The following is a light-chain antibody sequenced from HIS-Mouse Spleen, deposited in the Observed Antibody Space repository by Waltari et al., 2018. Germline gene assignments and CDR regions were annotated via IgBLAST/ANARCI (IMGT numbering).Light chain of an antibody. Sequence: QSALTQPASVSGSPGQSITISCTGTSSDVGGYNYFSWYQQHPGKAHKLMIYDVSNRPSGVSNRFSGSKSGNTASLTISGLQAEDEADYYCSSYTSSSTYVFGTGTKVTVL. CDR1: SSDVGGYNY. CDR2: DVS. CDR3: SSYTSSSTYV. V-gene: IGLV2-14*03. J-gene: IGLJ1*01.